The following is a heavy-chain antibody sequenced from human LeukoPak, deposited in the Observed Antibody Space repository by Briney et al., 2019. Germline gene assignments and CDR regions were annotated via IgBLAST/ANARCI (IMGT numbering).Heavy chain of an antibody. CDR1: GGSFSGYY. V-gene: IGHV4-34*01. CDR3: ARGQINVDIVATIRAYYFDY. CDR2: INHSGST. D-gene: IGHD5-12*01. Sequence: SETLSLTCAVYGGSFSGYYWSWIRQPPGKGLEWIGEINHSGSTNHNPSLKSRVTISVDTSKNQFSLKLSSVTAADTAVYYCARGQINVDIVATIRAYYFDYWGQGTLVTVSS. J-gene: IGHJ4*02.